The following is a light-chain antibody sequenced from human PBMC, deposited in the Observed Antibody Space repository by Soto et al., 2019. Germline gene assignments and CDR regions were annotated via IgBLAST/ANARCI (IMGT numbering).Light chain of an antibody. CDR3: QHYNNWPRT. CDR1: QSVSSN. J-gene: IGKJ1*01. V-gene: IGKV3-15*01. CDR2: GAS. Sequence: EIVXTQSPXTLSVSPGERATLSCRASQSVSSNLAWYQQKPGQAPRLLIYGASTRATGIPARFSGSGSGTEFTLTISSLQSEDFAVYYCQHYNNWPRTFGQGTKVEIK.